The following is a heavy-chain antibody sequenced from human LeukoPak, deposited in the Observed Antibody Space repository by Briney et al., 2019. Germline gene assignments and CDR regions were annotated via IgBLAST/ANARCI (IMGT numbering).Heavy chain of an antibody. V-gene: IGHV4-34*01. D-gene: IGHD4-17*01. Sequence: SETLSLTCAVYGGSFSGYYWSWIRQPPGKGLEWIGEIKHSGRTNYNPSLKSRVTISGDTFKNQFSQKSRSVTAADTAVCYCADDYEHTPWGQGTLVTVSS. CDR1: GGSFSGYY. CDR3: ADDYEHTP. J-gene: IGHJ5*02. CDR2: IKHSGRT.